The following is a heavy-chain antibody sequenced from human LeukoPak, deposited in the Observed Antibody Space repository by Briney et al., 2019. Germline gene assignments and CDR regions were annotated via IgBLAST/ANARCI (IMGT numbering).Heavy chain of an antibody. J-gene: IGHJ5*02. CDR1: GFTFSSYW. CDR2: INTDGSST. V-gene: IGHV3-74*01. Sequence: GGSLRLSCAASGFTFSSYWMHWVRQAPGKGLVWVSRINTDGSSTSYADSVKGRFTISRDNSKNSVYLQMNSLRPEDTAVYYCARDHDILDVGAAGSWGQGTLVTVSS. D-gene: IGHD2-15*01. CDR3: ARDHDILDVGAAGS.